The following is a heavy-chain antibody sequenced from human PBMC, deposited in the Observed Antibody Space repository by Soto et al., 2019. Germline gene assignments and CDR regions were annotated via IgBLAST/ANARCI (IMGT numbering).Heavy chain of an antibody. CDR3: ARQGAALRDYYYGMDV. V-gene: IGHV1-69*12. J-gene: IGHJ6*02. CDR1: GGTFSSYA. Sequence: QVQLVQSGAEVKKPGSSVKVSCKASGGTFSSYAISWVRQAPGQGLEWMGGIIPIFGTANYAQKFQRRVTLTADESTSTDYMELSSVRSEDTAVYYCARQGAALRDYYYGMDVWGQGTTVTVSS. D-gene: IGHD6-25*01. CDR2: IIPIFGTA.